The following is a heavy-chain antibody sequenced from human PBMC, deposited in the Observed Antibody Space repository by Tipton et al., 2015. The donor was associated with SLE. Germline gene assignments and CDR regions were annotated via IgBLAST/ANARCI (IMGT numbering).Heavy chain of an antibody. Sequence: TLSLTCAVYGGSLRDYFWTWIRQPPGKGLEWIGQTSHSGRSINNPSLRGRATISVDTSKMQFSLRLNTVTAEDTGVYYCASGKLSYDGGDNWGQGALVAVSS. CDR3: ASGKLSYDGGDN. CDR1: GGSLRDYF. V-gene: IGHV4-34*04. J-gene: IGHJ1*01. CDR2: TSHSGRS. D-gene: IGHD3-16*01.